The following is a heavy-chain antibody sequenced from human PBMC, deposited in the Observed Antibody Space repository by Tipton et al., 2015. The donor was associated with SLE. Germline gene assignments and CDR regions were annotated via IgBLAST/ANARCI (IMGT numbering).Heavy chain of an antibody. CDR1: GFTFSSYE. D-gene: IGHD6-19*01. CDR3: ARVSSGWFGDY. CDR2: ISSSSSYT. Sequence: GSLRLSCAASGFTFSSYEMNWVRQAPGKGLEWVSYISSSSSYTNYADSVKGRFTISRDNAKNSLYLQMNSLRAEDTAVYYCARVSSGWFGDYWGQGTLVTVSS. J-gene: IGHJ4*02. V-gene: IGHV3-48*03.